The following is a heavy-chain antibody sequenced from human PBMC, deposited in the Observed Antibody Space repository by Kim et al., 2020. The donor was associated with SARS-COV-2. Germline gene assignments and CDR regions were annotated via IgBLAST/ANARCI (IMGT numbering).Heavy chain of an antibody. CDR1: GGSISSYY. D-gene: IGHD3-22*01. J-gene: IGHJ3*02. Sequence: SETLSLTCTVSGGSISSYYWSWIRQPPGKGLEWIGYIYYSGSTNYNSSLKSRVTISVDTSKNQFSLKLSSVTAADTAVYYCARVKGRGYYYVFDIWGQGTMVTVSS. CDR3: ARVKGRGYYYVFDI. CDR2: IYYSGST. V-gene: IGHV4-59*01.